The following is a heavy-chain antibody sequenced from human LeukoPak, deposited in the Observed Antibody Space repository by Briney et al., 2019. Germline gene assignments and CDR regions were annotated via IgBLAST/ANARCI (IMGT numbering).Heavy chain of an antibody. CDR3: ARDSSGYYLSGNYYYYGMDV. J-gene: IGHJ6*02. V-gene: IGHV4-59*01. CDR1: GGSISSYY. D-gene: IGHD3-22*01. Sequence: PSETLSLTCTVSGGSISSYYWSWIRQPPGKGLEWIGYIYYSGSTNYNPSLKSRVTISVDTSKNQFSLELSSVTAADTAVYYCARDSSGYYLSGNYYYYGMDVWGQGTTVTVSS. CDR2: IYYSGST.